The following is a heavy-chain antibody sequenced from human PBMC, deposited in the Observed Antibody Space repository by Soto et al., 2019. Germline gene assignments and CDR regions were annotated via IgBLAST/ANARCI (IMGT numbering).Heavy chain of an antibody. CDR2: IIPIFGTA. CDR3: ARMEGVASHYYYYGMDV. V-gene: IGHV1-69*01. J-gene: IGHJ6*02. Sequence: QVQLVQSGAEVKKPGSSVKVSCKASGGTFSSYAISWVRQAPGQGLEWMGGIIPIFGTANYEQKVQGRVTITADESTSTAYMELSSLRSEDTAVYYCARMEGVASHYYYYGMDVWGQGTTVTVSS. D-gene: IGHD5-12*01. CDR1: GGTFSSYA.